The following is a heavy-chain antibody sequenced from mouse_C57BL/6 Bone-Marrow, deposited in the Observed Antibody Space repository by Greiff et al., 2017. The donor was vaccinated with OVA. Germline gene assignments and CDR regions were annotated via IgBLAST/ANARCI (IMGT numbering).Heavy chain of an antibody. CDR3: ARRGDYDEGYWYFDV. CDR2: INSDGGST. CDR1: EYEFPSHD. Sequence: EVKLVESGGGLVQPGESLKLSCESNEYEFPSHDMSWVRKTPEKRLELVAAINSDGGSTYYPDTMERRFIISRDNTKKTLYLQMSSLRSEDTALYYCARRGDYDEGYWYFDVWGTGTTVTVSS. J-gene: IGHJ1*03. D-gene: IGHD2-4*01. V-gene: IGHV5-2*03.